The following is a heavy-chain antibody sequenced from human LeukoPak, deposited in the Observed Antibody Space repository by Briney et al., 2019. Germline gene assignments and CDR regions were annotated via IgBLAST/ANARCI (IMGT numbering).Heavy chain of an antibody. V-gene: IGHV3-23*01. CDR1: GFTFSSYA. J-gene: IGHJ1*01. CDR2: ISGSGGST. Sequence: GGSLRLSCAASGFTFSSYAMSWVRQAPGKGLEWVSVISGSGGSTYYADSVKGRFTISRDNSKNTLYLQMNSLRAEDTAVYYCAKDRSVSLWFGELAVQHWGQGTLVTVSS. D-gene: IGHD3-10*01. CDR3: AKDRSVSLWFGELAVQH.